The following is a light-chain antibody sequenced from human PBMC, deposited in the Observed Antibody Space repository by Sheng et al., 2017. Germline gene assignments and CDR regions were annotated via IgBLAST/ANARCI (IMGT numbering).Light chain of an antibody. J-gene: IGKJ2*01. CDR3: QQYNDWPMYT. Sequence: EIVMTQSPGTLSVSPGERATLSCRASQSVSTYLAWYQQKPGQAPRLLIFGASSRGAGIPARFSGSGSGTEFTLTISSLQSEDFVLYYCQQYNDWPMYTFGQGTKLEIK. CDR2: GAS. CDR1: QSVSTY. V-gene: IGKV3-15*01.